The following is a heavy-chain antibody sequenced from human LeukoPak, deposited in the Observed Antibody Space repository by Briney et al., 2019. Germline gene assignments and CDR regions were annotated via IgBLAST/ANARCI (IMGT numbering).Heavy chain of an antibody. Sequence: ASVKVSCKASGGTFSSYAISWVRQAPGQGLEWLGGIIPIFGTANYAQKFQGRVTITTDESTSTAYMELSSLRSEDTAVYYCARLAGLHYFDYWGQGTLVTVSS. V-gene: IGHV1-69*05. CDR2: IIPIFGTA. CDR1: GGTFSSYA. CDR3: ARLAGLHYFDY. D-gene: IGHD6-19*01. J-gene: IGHJ4*02.